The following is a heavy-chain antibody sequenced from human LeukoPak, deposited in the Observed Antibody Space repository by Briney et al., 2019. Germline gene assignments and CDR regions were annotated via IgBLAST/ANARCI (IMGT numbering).Heavy chain of an antibody. D-gene: IGHD3-16*01. CDR1: GGSISSYY. CDR2: IHFSGST. Sequence: NPSETLSLTCTVSGGSISSYYWGWIRQSPGRGLEYIGFIHFSGSTNYNPSLESRVTISADTSTNQFSLKVNSVTTADTAVYYCARGFMTPLGGGFDFWGQGILVTVSS. CDR3: ARGFMTPLGGGFDF. V-gene: IGHV4-59*01. J-gene: IGHJ4*02.